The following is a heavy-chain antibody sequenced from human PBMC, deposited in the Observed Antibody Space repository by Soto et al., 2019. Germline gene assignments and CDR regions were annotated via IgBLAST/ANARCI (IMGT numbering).Heavy chain of an antibody. J-gene: IGHJ5*02. D-gene: IGHD4-17*01. V-gene: IGHV1-8*01. CDR2: MNPNSGNT. CDR3: ARGVKYGAYSRWFDP. CDR1: GYTFTSYD. Sequence: QVQLVQSGAEVKKPGASVKVSCKASGYTFTSYDINWVRQATGQGLEYLGWMNPNSGNTGYVQKFQGGVTMTWDSSITTAYMELSSLRSEDTAVYFCARGVKYGAYSRWFDPWGQGTLVTVSS.